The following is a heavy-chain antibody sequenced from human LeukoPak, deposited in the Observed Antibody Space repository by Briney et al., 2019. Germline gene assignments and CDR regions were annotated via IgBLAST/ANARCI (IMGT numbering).Heavy chain of an antibody. D-gene: IGHD5-12*01. J-gene: IGHJ4*02. CDR1: GFTFSSYT. V-gene: IGHV3-21*04. CDR3: AKDREKYSGYPTPLDY. Sequence: GGSLRLSCAASGFTFSSYTMNWVRQAPGKGLEWVSSMSSSSSYIYYADSVKGRFTISRDNAKNSLYLQMNSLRAEDTAVYYCAKDREKYSGYPTPLDYWGQGTLVTVSS. CDR2: MSSSSSYI.